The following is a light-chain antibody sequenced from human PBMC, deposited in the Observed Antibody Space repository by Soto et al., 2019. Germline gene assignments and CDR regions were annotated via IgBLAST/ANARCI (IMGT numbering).Light chain of an antibody. CDR1: QTVSRN. Sequence: EVVITQSPSTLSVSPWEIATLSCRASQTVSRNLAWYQQRPGQAPRLLIYDISNRATGVPARFSGSGSETEFTLTIRSLQSEDFAVYFCQQYNNWPSFGQGTRLEIK. CDR3: QQYNNWPS. V-gene: IGKV3-15*01. J-gene: IGKJ5*01. CDR2: DIS.